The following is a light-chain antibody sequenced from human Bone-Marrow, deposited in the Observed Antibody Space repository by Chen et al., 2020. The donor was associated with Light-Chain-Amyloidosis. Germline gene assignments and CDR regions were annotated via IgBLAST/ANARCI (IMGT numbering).Light chain of an antibody. V-gene: IGLV6-57*01. CDR1: SGSIATND. Sequence: NFMLTQPHSVSESPGKTVIISCTRSSGSIATNDEQGYQQRPGSSPTTVIYEDDQRPSGVPDRFSCSIDRSSNSASLTISGLKTEDEADYYCQSYQGSSQGVFGGGTKLTVL. CDR3: QSYQGSSQGV. J-gene: IGLJ3*02. CDR2: EDD.